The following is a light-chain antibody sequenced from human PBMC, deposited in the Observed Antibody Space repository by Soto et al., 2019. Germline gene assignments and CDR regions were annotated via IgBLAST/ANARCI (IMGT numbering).Light chain of an antibody. Sequence: QSALTQPASVSGSPGQSITISCTGTSSDVGGYNYVSWYQQHPGKAPKLMIYDVSHRPSGVSNRFSGSKSGNTASLTISGRQAEDEADYYCSSYTSSSTYVFGTGTKVTVL. J-gene: IGLJ1*01. CDR3: SSYTSSSTYV. CDR1: SSDVGGYNY. CDR2: DVS. V-gene: IGLV2-14*01.